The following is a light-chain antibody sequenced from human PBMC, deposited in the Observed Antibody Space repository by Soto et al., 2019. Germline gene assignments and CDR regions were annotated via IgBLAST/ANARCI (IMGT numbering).Light chain of an antibody. Sequence: EIVLTQSPGALSLSPGERVTLSCRASQTVSNTYLAWYQQKSGQAPKFLIDAASNTATGIPDRFSGSGSGTDFTLTISRLEAEDFVVYYCQQDGALPPTFGGGTKVEIK. CDR3: QQDGALPPT. CDR2: AAS. V-gene: IGKV3-20*01. CDR1: QTVSNTY. J-gene: IGKJ4*01.